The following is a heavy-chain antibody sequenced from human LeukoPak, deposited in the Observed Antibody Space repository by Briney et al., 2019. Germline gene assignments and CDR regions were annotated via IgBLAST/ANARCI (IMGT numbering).Heavy chain of an antibody. CDR1: GYTFTSYD. D-gene: IGHD6-19*01. CDR2: INPNSGGT. V-gene: IGHV1-2*02. J-gene: IGHJ4*02. Sequence: ASVKVSCKASGYTFTSYDINWVRQATGQGLEWMGWINPNSGGTNYAQKFQGRVTMTRDTSISTAYMELSRLRSDDTAVYYCARTRGSSGWYYFDYWGQGTLVTVSS. CDR3: ARTRGSSGWYYFDY.